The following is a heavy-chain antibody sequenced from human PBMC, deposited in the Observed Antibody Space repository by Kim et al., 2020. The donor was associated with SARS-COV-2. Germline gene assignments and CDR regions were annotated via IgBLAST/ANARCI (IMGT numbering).Heavy chain of an antibody. D-gene: IGHD1-26*01. Sequence: SETLSLTCTVSGDSISSSNFVWDWIRQPPGMGLEYIATISYGGNTFYNPSLKSRVTISVDTSKNQFSLQPHSVTAADTGLYYCARHTRGTYYRFDYWGQGTLVTVSS. CDR2: ISYGGNT. CDR3: ARHTRGTYYRFDY. J-gene: IGHJ4*02. V-gene: IGHV4-39*01. CDR1: GDSISSSNFV.